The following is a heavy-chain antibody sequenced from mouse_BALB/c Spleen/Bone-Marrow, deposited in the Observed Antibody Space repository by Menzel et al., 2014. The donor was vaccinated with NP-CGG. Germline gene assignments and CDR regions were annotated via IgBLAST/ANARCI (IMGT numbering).Heavy chain of an antibody. CDR3: ARGKTYAMDY. J-gene: IGHJ4*01. D-gene: IGHD2-1*01. CDR1: GYTFTSYV. V-gene: IGHV1-14*01. CDR2: INPNNDGS. Sequence: VQLKESGPELVKPGASVKMSCKASGYTFTSYVMHWVKQKPGQGLEWIGYINPNNDGSKYNEKFKGKATLTSDKSSSTAYMELSSLTSEDSAVYYCARGKTYAMDYWGQGTSVTVSP.